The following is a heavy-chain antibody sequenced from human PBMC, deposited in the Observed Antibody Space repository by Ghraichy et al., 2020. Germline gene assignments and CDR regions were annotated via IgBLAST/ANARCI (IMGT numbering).Heavy chain of an antibody. D-gene: IGHD6-13*01. CDR1: GGSISSSSYY. CDR2: IYYTGST. V-gene: IGHV4-39*01. CDR3: ARNKPAAGASTRPAYSFDY. J-gene: IGHJ4*02. Sequence: SETLSLTCTVSGGSISSSSYYWGWIRQPPGKGLEWIGSIYYTGSTYYNPSLKSRVIIFVDTSKNQFSLKLSSVTAADTAVYYCARNKPAAGASTRPAYSFDYWGQGALIT.